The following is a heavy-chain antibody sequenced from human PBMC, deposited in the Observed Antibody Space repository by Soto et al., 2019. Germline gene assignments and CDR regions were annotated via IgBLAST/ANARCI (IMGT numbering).Heavy chain of an antibody. CDR3: ARVSPRYYDFWSGYHTFDY. V-gene: IGHV4-34*01. CDR1: GVSFSGYY. CDR2: INHSGST. J-gene: IGHJ4*02. D-gene: IGHD3-3*01. Sequence: SETLSLTCAVYGVSFSGYYWSWIRQPPGKGLEWIGEINHSGSTNYNPSLKSRVTISVDTSKNQFSLKLSSVTAADTAVYYCARVSPRYYDFWSGYHTFDYWGQGTLVTVSS.